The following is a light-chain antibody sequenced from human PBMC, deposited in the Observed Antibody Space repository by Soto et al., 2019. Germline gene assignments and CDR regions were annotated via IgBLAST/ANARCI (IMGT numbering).Light chain of an antibody. CDR3: QQYNDNWPT. J-gene: IGKJ1*01. CDR2: GAS. Sequence: EIVMTQYPDTLSVSPGETVTLPCRASQSVRTNLAWYQHKPGQSPRLLIYGASNRATGFPARFSGSGSGTEFTLTISSLQSEDFAVYYCQQYNDNWPTFGQGTKVDI. V-gene: IGKV3-15*01. CDR1: QSVRTN.